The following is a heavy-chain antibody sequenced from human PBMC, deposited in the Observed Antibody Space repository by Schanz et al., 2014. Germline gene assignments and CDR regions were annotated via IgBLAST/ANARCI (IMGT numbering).Heavy chain of an antibody. CDR1: GYTFTGYH. Sequence: QVQLVQSGAEVKKPGASVKVSCKASGYTFTGYHMHWVRQAPGQGLEWMGRINPNSGAANYAQKFQGRVTLTRDTSRSTAYMELSRLTSDDTAFYYCARGNTIFGVVILGWLDPWGQGTLVTVSS. J-gene: IGHJ5*02. D-gene: IGHD3-3*01. CDR3: ARGNTIFGVVILGWLDP. V-gene: IGHV1-2*06. CDR2: INPNSGAA.